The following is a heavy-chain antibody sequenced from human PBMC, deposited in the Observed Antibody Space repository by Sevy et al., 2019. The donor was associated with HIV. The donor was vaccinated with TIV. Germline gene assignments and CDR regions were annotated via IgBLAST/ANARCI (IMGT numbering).Heavy chain of an antibody. Sequence: SETLSLTCSVSGGSIKNYYWTWIRQPPGKGLEWIAHIYDSGITNYNSSLQSRLTISLDTSKLQFTLKMTSVTAADTAVYYCAGEAWGLIDHWGQGTLVTVSS. CDR3: AGEAWGLIDH. D-gene: IGHD7-27*01. J-gene: IGHJ5*02. V-gene: IGHV4-59*13. CDR1: GGSIKNYY. CDR2: IYDSGIT.